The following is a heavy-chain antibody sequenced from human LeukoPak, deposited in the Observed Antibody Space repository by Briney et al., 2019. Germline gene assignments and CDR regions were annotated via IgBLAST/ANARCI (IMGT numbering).Heavy chain of an antibody. Sequence: PGGSLRLSCAASGFTFSRYYMHWVRQAPGKGLVWVSRINSDGSGTTYADSVKGRFTVSRDNAKNTLYLQMNSLRVEDTAMYYCTRVFAGDEYSSSGYWGQGTLDTVSS. J-gene: IGHJ4*02. V-gene: IGHV3-74*01. CDR3: TRVFAGDEYSSSGY. CDR2: INSDGSGT. D-gene: IGHD6-13*01. CDR1: GFTFSRYY.